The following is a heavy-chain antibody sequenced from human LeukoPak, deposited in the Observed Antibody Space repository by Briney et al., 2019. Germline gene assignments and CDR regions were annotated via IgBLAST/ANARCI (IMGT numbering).Heavy chain of an antibody. Sequence: GRSLRLSCAASGFTFSSYAMHWVRQAPGKGLEWVAVISYDGSNKYYADSVKGRFTISRDNSKNTLYLQMNSLRAEDAAVYYCARDRYKVGATTIDYWGQGTLVTVSS. J-gene: IGHJ4*02. CDR1: GFTFSSYA. CDR2: ISYDGSNK. CDR3: ARDRYKVGATTIDY. V-gene: IGHV3-30-3*01. D-gene: IGHD1-26*01.